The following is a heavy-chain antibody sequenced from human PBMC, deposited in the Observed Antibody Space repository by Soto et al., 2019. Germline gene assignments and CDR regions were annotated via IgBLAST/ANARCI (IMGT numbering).Heavy chain of an antibody. J-gene: IGHJ4*02. CDR3: ARGSVGARFDY. Sequence: PSETLSLTCAVSGGSISSGGYSWSWIRQPPGKGLEWIGYIYHSGSTYYNPSLKSRVTISVDRSKNQFSLKLSSVTAADTAVYYCARGSVGARFDYWGQGTLVTVSS. CDR2: IYHSGST. V-gene: IGHV4-30-2*01. CDR1: GGSISSGGYS. D-gene: IGHD1-26*01.